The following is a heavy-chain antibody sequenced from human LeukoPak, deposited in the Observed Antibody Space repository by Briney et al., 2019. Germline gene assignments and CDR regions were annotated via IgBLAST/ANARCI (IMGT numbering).Heavy chain of an antibody. CDR1: DFNVSGNY. D-gene: IGHD3-22*01. CDR2: IYRGGKT. V-gene: IGHV3-53*01. CDR3: ARAYYYDSSGSVSGTAAFDI. J-gene: IGHJ3*02. Sequence: GGSLRLSCAASDFNVSGNYMAWVRQAPGKGLQWVSLIYRGGKTYYADSVEGRFTSSRDNAKNSLYLQMNSLRAEDTAVYYCARAYYYDSSGSVSGTAAFDIWGQGTMVTVSS.